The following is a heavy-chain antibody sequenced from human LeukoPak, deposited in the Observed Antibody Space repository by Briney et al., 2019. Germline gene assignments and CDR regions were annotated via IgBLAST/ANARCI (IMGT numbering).Heavy chain of an antibody. V-gene: IGHV3-21*01. Sequence: PGGSLRVSCAASGFTFSSYSMNSGRQAPGEGLEWVSSISSSSSYIYYADSVKGRFTISRDNAKNSLYLQMNSLRAEDTAVYYCARAGGGDGYNYNYWGQGTLVTVSS. D-gene: IGHD5-24*01. J-gene: IGHJ4*02. CDR2: ISSSSSYI. CDR1: GFTFSSYS. CDR3: ARAGGGDGYNYNY.